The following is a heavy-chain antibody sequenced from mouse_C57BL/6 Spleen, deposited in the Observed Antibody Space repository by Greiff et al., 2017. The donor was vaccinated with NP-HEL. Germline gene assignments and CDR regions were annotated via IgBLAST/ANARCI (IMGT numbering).Heavy chain of an antibody. CDR1: GFTFSDYG. D-gene: IGHD1-1*01. CDR2: ISSGSSTI. Sequence: DVKLVESGGGLVQPGGSLKLSCAASGFTFSDYGMYWVRQAPEKGLEWVAYISSGSSTIYYADTVKGRFTISRDNAKNTLFLQMTSLRSEATAMYDCARGGKYGCSYDYAMDYWGQGTSVTVSS. V-gene: IGHV5-17*01. J-gene: IGHJ4*01. CDR3: ARGGKYGCSYDYAMDY.